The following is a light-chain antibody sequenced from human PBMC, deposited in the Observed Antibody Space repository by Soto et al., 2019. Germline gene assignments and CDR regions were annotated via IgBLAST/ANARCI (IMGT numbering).Light chain of an antibody. CDR1: SSNIGNNY. CDR3: ATWDDSLNGFYV. Sequence: QSVLTQPPSVSAAPGQKVTISCSGSSSNIGNNYVSWYQQLPGTAPKLLIYDNNKRPSGIPDRFSGSKSGTSASLAISGLRSDDEADYFCATWDDSLNGFYVFGTGTKVTVL. V-gene: IGLV1-51*01. J-gene: IGLJ1*01. CDR2: DNN.